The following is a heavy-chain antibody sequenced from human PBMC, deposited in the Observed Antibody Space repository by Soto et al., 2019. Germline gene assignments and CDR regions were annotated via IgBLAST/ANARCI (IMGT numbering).Heavy chain of an antibody. Sequence: PGGSLRLSCIDSGFSFSTYVMDWVRQAPGKGLEWVARILYDGSKEFYADSVKGRFTISRDNSKNTLYLQMSSLSADDTAVYYCVKSRGGNNFDFFDWGQGALVTVSS. D-gene: IGHD5-12*01. CDR3: VKSRGGNNFDFFD. J-gene: IGHJ4*02. CDR1: GFSFSTYV. CDR2: ILYDGSKE. V-gene: IGHV3-30*18.